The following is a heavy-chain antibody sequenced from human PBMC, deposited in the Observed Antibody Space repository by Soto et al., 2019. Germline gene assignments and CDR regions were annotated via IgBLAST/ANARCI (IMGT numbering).Heavy chain of an antibody. V-gene: IGHV4-31*03. CDR3: ASLKRGVLLWFGELARASDY. CDR2: IYYSGST. CDR1: GGSISSGGYY. Sequence: QVQLQESGPGLVKPSQTLSLTCTVSGGSISSGGYYWSWIRQHPGKGLEWIGYIYYSGSTYYNPSLKSRVTISVDTSKNQFSLKLSSVTAADTAVYYCASLKRGVLLWFGELARASDYWGQGTLVTVSS. J-gene: IGHJ4*02. D-gene: IGHD3-10*01.